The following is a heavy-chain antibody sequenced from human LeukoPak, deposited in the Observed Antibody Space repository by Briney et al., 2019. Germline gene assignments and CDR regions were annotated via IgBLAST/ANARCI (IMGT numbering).Heavy chain of an antibody. D-gene: IGHD2-21*02. J-gene: IGHJ4*02. V-gene: IGHV3-33*01. CDR2: IWYDGSTT. CDR3: ARWGDGSKLDY. Sequence: PPGGSLRLSCAASGFTFRNHGMYWVRQAPGKGLEWVAVIWYDGSTTYYGDAVKGRFTISRDNSKDTLYLQMNSQRVEDTAVYYCARWGDGSKLDYWGQGTLVTVSS. CDR1: GFTFRNHG.